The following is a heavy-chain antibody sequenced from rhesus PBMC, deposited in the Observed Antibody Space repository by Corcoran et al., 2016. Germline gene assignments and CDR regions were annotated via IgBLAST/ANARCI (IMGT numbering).Heavy chain of an antibody. V-gene: IGHV4-127*01. Sequence: QVQLQESGPGVVKPSETLSLTCAVSCDSINTYYLLSWIRQSPGKGLEWIAPIGGSRGNTNYNPSLKSRVTISKDTSKYQFYLKLSSVTAADTAMYYCVRGGSSWTYFDNWGQGVLVTVSS. CDR1: CDSINTYYL. D-gene: IGHD6-13*01. CDR2: IGGSRGNT. CDR3: VRGGSSWTYFDN. J-gene: IGHJ4*01.